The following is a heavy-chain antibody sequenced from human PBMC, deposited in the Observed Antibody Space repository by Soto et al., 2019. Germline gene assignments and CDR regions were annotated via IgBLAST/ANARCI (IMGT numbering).Heavy chain of an antibody. V-gene: IGHV4-59*01. J-gene: IGHJ4*02. CDR3: ARYSGYDYIGFDY. Sequence: PSETLSLTCTVSGGSISSYYWSWIRQPPGKGLEWIGYIYYSGSTNYNPSLKSRVTISVDTSKNQFSLKLSSVTAADTAVYYCARYSGYDYIGFDYWGQGTLVTVSS. CDR1: GGSISSYY. D-gene: IGHD5-12*01. CDR2: IYYSGST.